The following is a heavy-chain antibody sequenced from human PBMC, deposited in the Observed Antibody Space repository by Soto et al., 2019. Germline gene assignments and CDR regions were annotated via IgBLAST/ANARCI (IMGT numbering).Heavy chain of an antibody. Sequence: SETLSLTCAVYGGSFSGYYWSWIRQPPGKGLEWIGEINHSGSTNYNPSLKSRVTISVDTSKNQFSLKLSSVTAADTAVYYCARGRYYDFWSGNNPYDDWGQGTLVTVSS. CDR2: INHSGST. CDR1: GGSFSGYY. D-gene: IGHD3-3*01. V-gene: IGHV4-34*01. CDR3: ARGRYYDFWSGNNPYDD. J-gene: IGHJ4*02.